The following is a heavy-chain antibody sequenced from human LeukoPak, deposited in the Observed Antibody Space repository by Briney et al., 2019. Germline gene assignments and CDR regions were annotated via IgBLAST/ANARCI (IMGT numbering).Heavy chain of an antibody. CDR2: IYTSGST. CDR3: ARGRGYIRYYYYYMDV. CDR1: GGSISSGSYY. J-gene: IGHJ6*03. Sequence: SETLSLTCTVSGGSISSGSYYWSWTRQPAGKGLEWIGRIYTSGSTNYNPSLKSRVTISVDTSKNQFSLKLSSVTAADTAVYYCARGRGYIRYYYYYMDVWDKGTTVTVSS. D-gene: IGHD2-15*01. V-gene: IGHV4-61*02.